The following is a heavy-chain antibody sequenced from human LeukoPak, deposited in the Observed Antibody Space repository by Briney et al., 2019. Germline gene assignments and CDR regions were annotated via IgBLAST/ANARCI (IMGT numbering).Heavy chain of an antibody. J-gene: IGHJ5*02. CDR2: IYHSGSA. CDR1: GYSISSGYQ. Sequence: PSETLSLTCGVSGYSISSGYQWAWIRQSPGKGLEWIGSIYHSGSAHYNPSLKSRVTISVETSKNQFSLNMYSVTAADTAVYYCARDPRWLTPDCTSTSCYENYFDPWGQGTLVPSPQ. CDR3: ARDPRWLTPDCTSTSCYENYFDP. V-gene: IGHV4-38-2*02. D-gene: IGHD2-2*01.